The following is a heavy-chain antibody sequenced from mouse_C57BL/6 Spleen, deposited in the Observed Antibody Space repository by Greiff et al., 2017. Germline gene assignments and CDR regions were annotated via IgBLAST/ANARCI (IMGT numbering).Heavy chain of an antibody. CDR2: IYPGSGNT. CDR1: GYTFTDYY. J-gene: IGHJ2*01. Sequence: VQWVESGAELVRPGASVKLSCKASGYTFTDYYINWVKQRPGQGLEWIARIYPGSGNTYYNEKFKGKATLTAEKSSSTAYMQLSSLTSEDSAVYFCARRKSYDYEGYFDYWGQGTTLTVSS. V-gene: IGHV1-76*01. CDR3: ARRKSYDYEGYFDY. D-gene: IGHD2-4*01.